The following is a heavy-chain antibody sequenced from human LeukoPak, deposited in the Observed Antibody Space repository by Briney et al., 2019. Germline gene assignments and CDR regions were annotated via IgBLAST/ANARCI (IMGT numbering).Heavy chain of an antibody. D-gene: IGHD6-6*01. Sequence: SETLSLTCTVSGYSISSGYYWGWIRQPPGKGLEWIGSIYHSGSTYYNPSLKSRVTISVDTSKNQFSLKLSSVTAADTAVYYCARDLVRAFDIWGQGTMVTVSS. J-gene: IGHJ3*02. CDR2: IYHSGST. CDR1: GYSISSGYY. V-gene: IGHV4-38-2*02. CDR3: ARDLVRAFDI.